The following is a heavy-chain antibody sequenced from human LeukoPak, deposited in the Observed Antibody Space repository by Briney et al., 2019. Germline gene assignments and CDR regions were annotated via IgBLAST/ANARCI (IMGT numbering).Heavy chain of an antibody. V-gene: IGHV4-61*02. Sequence: PSQTLSLTCTVSGGSISSGSYFWNWIRQPAGKGLEWIGRIYTSVSTDYNPSLKSRVTISLDTSKNQFSLKLSSVTAADTAVYYCARGGYYDSSGSRDAFDIWGQGTMVTVSS. CDR3: ARGGYYDSSGSRDAFDI. D-gene: IGHD3-22*01. CDR2: IYTSVST. J-gene: IGHJ3*02. CDR1: GGSISSGSYF.